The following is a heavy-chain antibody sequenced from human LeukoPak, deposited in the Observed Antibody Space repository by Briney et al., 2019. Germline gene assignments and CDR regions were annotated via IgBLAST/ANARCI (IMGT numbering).Heavy chain of an antibody. Sequence: PSETLSLTCAVYGGSFSGYDWSWTRQPPGKGLEWMGEINQSGSTNYDPSLKSRVTISVATSKNQFSLKLSSVTAADTALYYCAKLSGDGAVPVTTHAFDIWGQGTMVTVSS. J-gene: IGHJ3*02. CDR2: INQSGST. CDR1: GGSFSGYD. CDR3: AKLSGDGAVPVTTHAFDI. V-gene: IGHV4-34*01. D-gene: IGHD2-2*01.